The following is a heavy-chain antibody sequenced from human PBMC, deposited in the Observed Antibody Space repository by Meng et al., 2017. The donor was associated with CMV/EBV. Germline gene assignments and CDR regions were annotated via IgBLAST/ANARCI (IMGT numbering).Heavy chain of an antibody. CDR3: AREGVGCMNTSCFPSRAMDV. J-gene: IGHJ6*02. Sequence: SETLSLSCAVYGGSFSGYYWSWIRQPPGKGLEWIGEINHSGSTNYNPSLKSRVTISVDTSKNQFSLKLSSVTAADTAVYYCAREGVGCMNTSCFPSRAMDVWGQGTTVTVSS. CDR1: GGSFSGYY. V-gene: IGHV4-34*01. CDR2: INHSGST. D-gene: IGHD2-2*01.